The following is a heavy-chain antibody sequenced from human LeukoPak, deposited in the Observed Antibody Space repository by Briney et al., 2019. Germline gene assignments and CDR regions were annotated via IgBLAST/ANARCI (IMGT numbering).Heavy chain of an antibody. CDR1: GYSISSGYY. CDR3: ARHTGSGSSFDY. J-gene: IGHJ4*02. Sequence: SETLSLTCAVSGYSISSGYYWGWIRQPPGKGLEWIGSIYHSGSTYYNPSLKSRVTISVDTSKNQFSLKLSSVTAADTAVYYCARHTGSGSSFDYWGQGTLVTVSS. V-gene: IGHV4-38-2*01. D-gene: IGHD3-10*01. CDR2: IYHSGST.